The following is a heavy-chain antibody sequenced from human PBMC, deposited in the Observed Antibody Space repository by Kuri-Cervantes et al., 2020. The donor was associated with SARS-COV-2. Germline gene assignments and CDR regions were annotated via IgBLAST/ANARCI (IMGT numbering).Heavy chain of an antibody. D-gene: IGHD2-2*01. CDR1: GFTFSSYW. J-gene: IGHJ6*02. CDR2: IKQDGSEK. CDR3: ARDNSVVLPGTLAWGPKPPRSFYYGMDV. V-gene: IGHV3-7*01. Sequence: GGSLRLSCAASGFTFSSYWMSWVRQAPGKGLEWVANIKQDGSEKYYVDSVKGRFTISRDNSKNTLYLQMNSLRDEDTAVYHCARDNSVVLPGTLAWGPKPPRSFYYGMDVWGQGTAVTVSS.